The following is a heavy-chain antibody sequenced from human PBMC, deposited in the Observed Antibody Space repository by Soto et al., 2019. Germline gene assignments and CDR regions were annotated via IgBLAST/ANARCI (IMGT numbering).Heavy chain of an antibody. D-gene: IGHD3-22*01. CDR2: IYWDDDK. V-gene: IGHV2-5*02. CDR1: GFSLSTSGVG. Sequence: QITLKESGPALVKPTQTLTLTCTFSGFSLSTSGVGVGWIRQPPGKALEWLALIYWDDDKRYSPSLKSRLTITKDTSKNQVVLTMTNMDPVDTATYYCAHLYYYDSSGYYCGGFDYWGQGTLVTVSS. J-gene: IGHJ4*02. CDR3: AHLYYYDSSGYYCGGFDY.